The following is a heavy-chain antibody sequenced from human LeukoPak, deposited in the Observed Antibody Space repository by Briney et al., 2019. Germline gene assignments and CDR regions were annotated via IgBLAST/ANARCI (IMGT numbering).Heavy chain of an antibody. CDR2: ISTYNGNT. Sequence: ASVKVSCKASDYTFTSFPISWVRQAPGQGLEWMGWISTYNGNTNYAQKLQGRVTMTTDTSTRTAYMELRSLRSDDTAVYYCARDSKLRYFDWSDAFDIWGQGTMVTVSS. J-gene: IGHJ3*02. CDR1: DYTFTSFP. CDR3: ARDSKLRYFDWSDAFDI. D-gene: IGHD3-9*01. V-gene: IGHV1-18*01.